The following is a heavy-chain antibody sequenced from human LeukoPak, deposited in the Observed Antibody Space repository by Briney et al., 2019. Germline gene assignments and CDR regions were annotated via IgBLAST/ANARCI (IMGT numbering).Heavy chain of an antibody. CDR2: IIPIFGTA. Sequence: ASVKVSCKASGGTFSSYAISWVRQAPGQGLEWMGGIIPIFGTANYAQKFQGRVTITTDESTSTAYMELSSLRSEDTAVYYCARVRDYYDSSGYYFDYWGQGTLVTVSS. D-gene: IGHD3-22*01. CDR3: ARVRDYYDSSGYYFDY. CDR1: GGTFSSYA. J-gene: IGHJ4*02. V-gene: IGHV1-69*05.